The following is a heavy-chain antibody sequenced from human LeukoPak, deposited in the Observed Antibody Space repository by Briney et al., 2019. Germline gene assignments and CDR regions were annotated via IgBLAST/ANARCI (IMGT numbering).Heavy chain of an antibody. CDR2: ISGSGGST. J-gene: IGHJ4*02. CDR1: RFTFNRYS. Sequence: PGGSLGLSCAASRFTFNRYSISWVRQAPGKGLEWVSAISGSGGSTYYADSVKGRFTISRDNSKNTLYLQMNSLRAEDTAVYYCAKLEGTYYYDSSGYYSQDYWGQGTLVTVSS. CDR3: AKLEGTYYYDSSGYYSQDY. V-gene: IGHV3-23*01. D-gene: IGHD3-22*01.